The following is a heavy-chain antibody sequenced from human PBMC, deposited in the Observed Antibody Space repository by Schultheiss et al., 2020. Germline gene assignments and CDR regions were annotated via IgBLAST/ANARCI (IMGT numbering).Heavy chain of an antibody. V-gene: IGHV4-31*03. D-gene: IGHD5-18*01. J-gene: IGHJ4*02. CDR2: IYYSGST. CDR1: GGSISSGGYY. CDR3: AKVGGASRHSYGPRGGLDY. Sequence: SETLSLTCTVSGGSISSGGYYWSWIRQHPGKGLEWIGYIYYSGSTYYNPSLKSRVTISVDTSKNQFSLKLSSVTAADTAVYYCAKVGGASRHSYGPRGGLDYWGQGTLVTVSS.